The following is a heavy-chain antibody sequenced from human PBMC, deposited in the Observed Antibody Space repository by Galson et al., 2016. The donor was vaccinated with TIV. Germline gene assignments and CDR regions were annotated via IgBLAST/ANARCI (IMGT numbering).Heavy chain of an antibody. CDR1: GGTINSYA. D-gene: IGHD2-21*02. V-gene: IGHV1-69*13. CDR3: AGSRHHLRGDPYYYYIMDV. J-gene: IGHJ6*02. Sequence: SVKVSCKASGGTINSYAINWVRQAPGQGLEWLGGIFPIFGSPTYGQNFQGRVSLTADEYTTTAYMELSSLRSEDTAVYLCAGSRHHLRGDPYYYYIMDVWGQGTTVSVSS. CDR2: IFPIFGSP.